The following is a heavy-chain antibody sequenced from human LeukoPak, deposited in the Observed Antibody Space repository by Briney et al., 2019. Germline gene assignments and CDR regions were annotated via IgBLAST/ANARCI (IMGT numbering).Heavy chain of an antibody. V-gene: IGHV1-2*02. CDR3: ARGDWGYYDSSGYYLDAFDI. Sequence: GASVKVSCKASGYIFTSYGVSWVRQAPGQGLEWMGWINPNSGGTNYAQKFQGRVTMTRDTSISTAYMELSRLRSDDTAVYYCARGDWGYYDSSGYYLDAFDIWGQGTMVTVSS. CDR2: INPNSGGT. D-gene: IGHD3-22*01. CDR1: GYIFTSYG. J-gene: IGHJ3*02.